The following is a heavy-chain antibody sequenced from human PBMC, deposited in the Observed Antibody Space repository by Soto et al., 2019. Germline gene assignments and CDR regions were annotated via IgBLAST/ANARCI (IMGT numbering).Heavy chain of an antibody. J-gene: IGHJ1*01. CDR2: ISGSGGST. V-gene: IGHV3-23*01. CDR3: AKETYSSSYADYFQH. CDR1: GFTFSSYA. Sequence: EVQLLESGGGLVQPGGSLRLSCAASGFTFSSYAMCWVRQAPGKVLEWVSAISGSGGSTYYADSVKGRLTISRDNSTNTLYLQMNSLRAEDTAVYYCAKETYSSSYADYFQHWGQGTLVTVSS. D-gene: IGHD6-6*01.